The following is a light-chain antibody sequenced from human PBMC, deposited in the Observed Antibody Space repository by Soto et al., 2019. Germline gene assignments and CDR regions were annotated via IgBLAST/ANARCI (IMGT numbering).Light chain of an antibody. CDR2: EVS. CDR3: SSYTSSSTRV. J-gene: IGLJ1*01. V-gene: IGLV2-14*03. Sequence: QSALTQPASVSGSPGQSITISCTGTSSDVGAYDFVSWYQQHPDKAPKLMIYEVSNRPSGVSNRFSGSKSVNTATLTISGLQAEDEADYYCSSYTSSSTRVFGTGTKVTFL. CDR1: SSDVGAYDF.